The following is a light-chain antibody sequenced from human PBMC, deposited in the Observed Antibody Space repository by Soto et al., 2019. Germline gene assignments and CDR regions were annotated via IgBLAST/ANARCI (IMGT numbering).Light chain of an antibody. J-gene: IGLJ1*01. CDR1: NSDVGGHNY. Sequence: QSVLTQPASVSGSPGQSITISCTGTNSDVGGHNYVSWYQHHPGKAPKLMIYEVSNRPSGVSNRFSGSKSGNTASLTISGLQAGGEADYHCSSFSSTSTLYVFGTGTKVTVL. V-gene: IGLV2-14*01. CDR2: EVS. CDR3: SSFSSTSTLYV.